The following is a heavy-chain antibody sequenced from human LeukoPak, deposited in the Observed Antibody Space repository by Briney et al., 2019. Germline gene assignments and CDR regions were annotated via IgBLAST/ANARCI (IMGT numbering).Heavy chain of an antibody. CDR1: GFTFSSFS. Sequence: GGSLRLSCAASGFTFSSFSMNWVRQAPGKGLAWISYISSSSSSTYYADSVKGRFTISRDNAKNSLYLQMNSLRAEDTAVYYCARVIGSYGDSAYWGQGTLVTVSS. J-gene: IGHJ4*02. D-gene: IGHD4-17*01. V-gene: IGHV3-48*04. CDR3: ARVIGSYGDSAY. CDR2: ISSSSSST.